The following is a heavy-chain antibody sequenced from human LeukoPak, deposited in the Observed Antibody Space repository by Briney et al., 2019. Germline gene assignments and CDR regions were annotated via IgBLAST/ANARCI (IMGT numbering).Heavy chain of an antibody. V-gene: IGHV1-46*01. J-gene: IGHJ5*02. CDR2: INPSVGST. CDR3: AREWRIGYCSSTSCYGIGFDT. CDR1: GYTFTSYY. Sequence: ASVKVSCKASGYTFTSYYMHWGRQAPGQGLEWMGIINPSVGSTSYAQKFQGRVTMTRDTSTSTVYMELSSLRSEDTAVYYCAREWRIGYCSSTSCYGIGFDTWGQGTLVTVSS. D-gene: IGHD2-2*01.